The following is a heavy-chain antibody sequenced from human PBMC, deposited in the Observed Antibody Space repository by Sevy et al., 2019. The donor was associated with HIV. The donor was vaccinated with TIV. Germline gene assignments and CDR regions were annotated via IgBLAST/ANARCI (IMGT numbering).Heavy chain of an antibody. CDR3: ARVERYYSNYPFDD. CDR1: GFTFSSSW. CDR2: IKEDGSGK. V-gene: IGHV3-7*01. J-gene: IGHJ4*02. D-gene: IGHD4-4*01. Sequence: GGYLRLSCEASGFTFSSSWMSWVRQAPGKGLEWVANIKEDGSGKFYVDSVKGRFTISRDNTKNSLYLQMNSLRAEDTAVYYCARVERYYSNYPFDDWGQGTLVTVSS.